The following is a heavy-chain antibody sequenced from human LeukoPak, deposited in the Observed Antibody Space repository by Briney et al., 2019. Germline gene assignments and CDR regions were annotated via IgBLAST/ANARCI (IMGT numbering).Heavy chain of an antibody. CDR2: IYYSGST. J-gene: IGHJ4*02. D-gene: IGHD1-7*01. Sequence: AETLSLTCTVSGGSISSYYWSWIRQPPGKGLEWIGYIYYSGSTNYNPSLKSRVTISVDTSKNQFSLKLSSVTAADTAVYYCARGVPITGTTDFDYWGQGTLVTVSS. CDR1: GGSISSYY. CDR3: ARGVPITGTTDFDY. V-gene: IGHV4-59*12.